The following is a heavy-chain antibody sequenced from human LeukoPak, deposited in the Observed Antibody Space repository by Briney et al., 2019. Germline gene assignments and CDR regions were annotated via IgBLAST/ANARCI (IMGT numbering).Heavy chain of an antibody. CDR1: GFTFDDYA. V-gene: IGHV3-9*01. CDR2: ISWNSGSI. J-gene: IGHJ4*02. CDR3: AKGGTGHSDY. Sequence: GRSLRLSCAASGFTFDDYAMHWVRQAPGKGLEWVSGISWNSGSIGYADSVKGRFTISRDNAKNTLDLHMNNLRAEDTAVYYCAKGGTGHSDYWGQGTLVTVSS. D-gene: IGHD3-16*01.